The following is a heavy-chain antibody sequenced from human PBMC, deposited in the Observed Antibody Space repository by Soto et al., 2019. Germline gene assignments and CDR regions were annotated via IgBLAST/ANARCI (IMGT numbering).Heavy chain of an antibody. CDR3: VRSVGSTTGWFDP. Sequence: GESLKISCQGSGYSFTNYWISWVRQLPGKGLEWMGFIYPGDSHSRYSRSFEGQVTISADKSSSTAYLHWSSLKASDTAMYYCVRSVGSTTGWFDPWGQGTLVTVSS. CDR1: GYSFTNYW. V-gene: IGHV5-51*01. J-gene: IGHJ5*02. CDR2: IYPGDSHS. D-gene: IGHD1-26*01.